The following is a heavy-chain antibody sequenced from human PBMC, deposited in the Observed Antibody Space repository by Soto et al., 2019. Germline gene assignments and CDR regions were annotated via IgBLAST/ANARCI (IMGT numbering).Heavy chain of an antibody. J-gene: IGHJ4*02. CDR3: FIAVAGFFAPDY. D-gene: IGHD6-19*01. CDR2: ISSSSSSI. Sequence: GGSLRLSCAASGFTFSSYSMNWVRQAPGKGLEWVSYISSSSSSIYYSDSVKGRFTISRDNAKNSLYLQMNSLRAEDTAVYYCFIAVAGFFAPDYWGQGTLVTVSS. V-gene: IGHV3-21*01. CDR1: GFTFSSYS.